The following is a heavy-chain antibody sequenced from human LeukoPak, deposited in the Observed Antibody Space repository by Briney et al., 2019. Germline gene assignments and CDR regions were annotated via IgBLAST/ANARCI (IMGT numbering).Heavy chain of an antibody. CDR2: ISYDGSNK. CDR3: ARAWPPTPSQPIDY. D-gene: IGHD5-24*01. J-gene: IGHJ4*02. V-gene: IGHV3-30-3*01. CDR1: GFTFSSYA. Sequence: GGSLRLSCAASGFTFSSYAMHWVRQAPGKGLEWVAVISYDGSNKYYADSVKGRFTISRDNSKNTLYLQMNSLRAEDTAVYYCARAWPPTPSQPIDYWGQGTLVTVSS.